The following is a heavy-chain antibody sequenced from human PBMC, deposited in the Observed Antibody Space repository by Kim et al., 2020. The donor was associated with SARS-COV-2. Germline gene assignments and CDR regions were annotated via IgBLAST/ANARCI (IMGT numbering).Heavy chain of an antibody. CDR1: GASINNYH. D-gene: IGHD3-16*02. J-gene: IGHJ6*02. V-gene: IGHV4-4*07. Sequence: SETLSLTCTVSGASINNYHWSWIRQPAGKGLEWIGRIYATGGTIYNPSLQSRVTMSLDTSKNEVSLKLNSMTAADAAIYYCARDSERARHDYVWGSLRYPDYYYYGLDVWGQGTTVTVSS. CDR3: ARDSERARHDYVWGSLRYPDYYYYGLDV. CDR2: IYATGGT.